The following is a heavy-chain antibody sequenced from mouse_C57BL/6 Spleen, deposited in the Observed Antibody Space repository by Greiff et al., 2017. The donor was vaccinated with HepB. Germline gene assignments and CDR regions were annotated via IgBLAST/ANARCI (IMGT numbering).Heavy chain of an antibody. CDR1: GYSITSGYY. CDR3: AREDPYYYGYFDY. Sequence: EVHLVESGPGLVKPSQSLSLTCSVTGYSITSGYYWNWIRQFPGNKLEWMGYISYDGSNNYNPSLKNRISITRDTSKNQFFLKLNSVTTEDTATYYCAREDPYYYGYFDYWGQGTTLTVSS. V-gene: IGHV3-6*01. D-gene: IGHD1-1*01. J-gene: IGHJ2*01. CDR2: ISYDGSN.